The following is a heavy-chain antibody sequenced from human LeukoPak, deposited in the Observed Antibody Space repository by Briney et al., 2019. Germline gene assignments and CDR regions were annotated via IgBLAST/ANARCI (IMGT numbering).Heavy chain of an antibody. CDR2: INHSGST. D-gene: IGHD3-10*01. V-gene: IGHV4-34*01. J-gene: IGHJ6*02. Sequence: SETLSLTCAVYGGSFSGYYWSWIRQPPGKGLEWIGEINHSGSTNYNPSLKSRVTISVDTSKNQFSLKLSSVTAADTAVYYCARAPPSLWFGEFYYYYGMDVWGQGTTVTVSS. CDR1: GGSFSGYY. CDR3: ARAPPSLWFGEFYYYYGMDV.